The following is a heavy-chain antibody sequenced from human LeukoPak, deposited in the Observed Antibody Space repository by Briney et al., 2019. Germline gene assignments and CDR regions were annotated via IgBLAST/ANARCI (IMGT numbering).Heavy chain of an antibody. V-gene: IGHV6-1*01. Sequence: SQTLSPTCALSGDSASSISVAWNWLRQSPSRGLEWLGRTYYRSKWYYEYAVYVKSRINISPDTSKNQFSLQLTSVTPEDTAVYYCSLARSEYHYGMDVWGQGTTVTVSS. CDR3: SLARSEYHYGMDV. J-gene: IGHJ6*02. CDR2: TYYRSKWYY. CDR1: GDSASSISVA.